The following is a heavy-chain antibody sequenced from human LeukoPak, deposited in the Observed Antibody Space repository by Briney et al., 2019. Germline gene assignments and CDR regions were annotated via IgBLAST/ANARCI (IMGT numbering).Heavy chain of an antibody. V-gene: IGHV3-30*03. Sequence: GGSLRLSCAASGFPFSSYGMHWVRQASGKGLEWVAVLSYDGSNEYYADSVKGRFTISRDNSKNTLYLQMNSLRVEDTAVYYCAGSWFYRDYFEYWGQGTLVTVSS. D-gene: IGHD3-10*01. J-gene: IGHJ4*02. CDR3: AGSWFYRDYFEY. CDR2: LSYDGSNE. CDR1: GFPFSSYG.